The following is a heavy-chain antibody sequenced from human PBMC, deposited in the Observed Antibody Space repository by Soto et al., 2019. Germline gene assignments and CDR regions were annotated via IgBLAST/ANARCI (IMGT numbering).Heavy chain of an antibody. CDR2: ISAYNGNT. V-gene: IGHV1-18*01. CDR3: ARGPTNGYCSSTSCYLLHAFDI. CDR1: GYTFTSYG. J-gene: IGHJ3*02. Sequence: GASVKVSCKASGYTFTSYGISWVRQAPGQGLEWMGWISAYNGNTNYAQKLQGRVTMTTDTSTSTAYMELRSLRSDDTAVYYCARGPTNGYCSSTSCYLLHAFDIWGQGTMVTVSS. D-gene: IGHD2-2*03.